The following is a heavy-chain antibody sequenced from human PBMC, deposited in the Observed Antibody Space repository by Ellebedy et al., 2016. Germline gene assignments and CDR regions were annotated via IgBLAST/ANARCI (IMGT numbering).Heavy chain of an antibody. D-gene: IGHD1-26*01. J-gene: IGHJ5*02. CDR2: IYTSGST. CDR1: GGSISSGSYY. V-gene: IGHV4-61*02. CDR3: ARVGRIRMARGNWFDP. Sequence: SETLSLTXTVSGGSISSGSYYWSWIRQPAGKGLEWIGRIYTSGSTNYNPSLKSRVTMSVDTSKNQFSLKLSSVTAADTAVYYCARVGRIRMARGNWFDPWGQGTLVTVSS.